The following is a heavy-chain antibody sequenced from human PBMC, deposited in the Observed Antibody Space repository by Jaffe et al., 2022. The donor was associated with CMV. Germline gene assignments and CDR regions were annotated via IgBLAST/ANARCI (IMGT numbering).Heavy chain of an antibody. D-gene: IGHD2-2*01. CDR2: ISSSGSTI. Sequence: EVQLVESGGGLVQPGGSLRLSCAASGFTFSSYEMNWVRQAPGKGLEWVSYISSSGSTIYYADSVKGRFTISRDNAKNSLYLQMNSLRAEDTAVYYCASGYCSSTSCYEYWGQGTLVTVSS. V-gene: IGHV3-48*03. CDR3: ASGYCSSTSCYEY. J-gene: IGHJ4*02. CDR1: GFTFSSYE.